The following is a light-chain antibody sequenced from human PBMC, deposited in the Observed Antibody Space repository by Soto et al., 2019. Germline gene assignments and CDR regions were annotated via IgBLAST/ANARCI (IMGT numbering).Light chain of an antibody. Sequence: QSALTQPASVSGSPGQSITISCTGTSGDIGTYNTVSWYQHHPGKAPKLLIFDVSYRPSGVSDRFSGSKSGNTASLTISGLQAEDDAHYYCTSFTGRATLLVVGGGTKLTVL. V-gene: IGLV2-14*03. CDR1: SGDIGTYNT. CDR3: TSFTGRATLLV. CDR2: DVS. J-gene: IGLJ2*01.